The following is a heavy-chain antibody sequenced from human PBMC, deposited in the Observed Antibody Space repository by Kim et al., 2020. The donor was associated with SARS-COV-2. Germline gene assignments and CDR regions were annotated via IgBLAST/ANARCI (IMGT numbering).Heavy chain of an antibody. Sequence: LKSRVTISVDTSKNQFSLKLSSVTAADTAVYYCARGRVTHYYYYYYYMDVWGKGTTVTVSS. CDR3: ARGRVTHYYYYYYYMDV. D-gene: IGHD3-10*01. J-gene: IGHJ6*03. V-gene: IGHV4-34*01.